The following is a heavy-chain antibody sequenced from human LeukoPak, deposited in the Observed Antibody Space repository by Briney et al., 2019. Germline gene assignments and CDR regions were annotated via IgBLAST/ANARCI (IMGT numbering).Heavy chain of an antibody. CDR3: ARERIQLWSLYYYGMDV. Sequence: GGSLRLSCAASGFTFSSDGMHWVRQAPGKGLEWVAVIWYDGSNKYYADSAKGRFTISRDNSKNTLYLQMNSLRAEETAVYYCARERIQLWSLYYYGMDVWGQGTTVTVSS. J-gene: IGHJ6*02. V-gene: IGHV3-33*01. CDR2: IWYDGSNK. CDR1: GFTFSSDG. D-gene: IGHD5-18*01.